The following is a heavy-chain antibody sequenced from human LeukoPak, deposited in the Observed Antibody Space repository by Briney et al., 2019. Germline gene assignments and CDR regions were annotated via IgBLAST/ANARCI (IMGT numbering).Heavy chain of an antibody. V-gene: IGHV4-34*01. CDR1: GGSFSGYY. CDR2: INHSGST. CDR3: ARVRGRYFAWCLRGDFGP. Sequence: TSETLSLTCAVYGGSFSGYYWSWIRQPPGKGLEWIGEINHSGSTNYNPSLKSRVTISVDTSKNQFSLKLSSLTAADTAVYYCARVRGRYFAWCLRGDFGPWGQGTLVTVSS. J-gene: IGHJ5*02. D-gene: IGHD3-9*01.